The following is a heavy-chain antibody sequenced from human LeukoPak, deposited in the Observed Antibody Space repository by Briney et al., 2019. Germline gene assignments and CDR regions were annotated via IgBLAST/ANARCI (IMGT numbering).Heavy chain of an antibody. Sequence: SETLSLTCTFSGGCISSYYWNWIRQPPGKGLEWIGYIYYSGSMNYNPSLKSRVTMSVDTSKNQISQKLSSVTAADTAVYYCARTPPDSSGYYLGRYFDYWGQGTLVTVSS. D-gene: IGHD3-22*01. CDR2: IYYSGSM. J-gene: IGHJ4*02. CDR1: GGCISSYY. V-gene: IGHV4-59*01. CDR3: ARTPPDSSGYYLGRYFDY.